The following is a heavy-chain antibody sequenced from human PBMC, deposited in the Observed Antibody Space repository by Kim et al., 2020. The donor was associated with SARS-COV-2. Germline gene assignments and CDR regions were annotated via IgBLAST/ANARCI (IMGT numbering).Heavy chain of an antibody. CDR1: GGSFSGYY. J-gene: IGHJ6*02. CDR3: ARGGGIAARPRVYYYYYGMDV. D-gene: IGHD6-6*01. CDR2: INHSGST. V-gene: IGHV4-34*01. Sequence: SETLSLTCAVYGGSFSGYYWSWIRQPPGKGLEWIGEINHSGSTNYNPSLKSRVTISVDTSKNQFSLKLSSVTAADTAVYYCARGGGIAARPRVYYYYYGMDVWGQGTTVTVSS.